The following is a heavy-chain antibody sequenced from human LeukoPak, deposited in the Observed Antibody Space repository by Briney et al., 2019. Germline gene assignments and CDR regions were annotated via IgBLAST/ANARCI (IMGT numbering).Heavy chain of an antibody. CDR1: GYTFTSYG. Sequence: ASVKVSCKASGYTFTSYGISWVRQAPGQGLEWMGWISAYNGNTNYAQKLQGRVTMTTDTSTSTAYMELRSLRSDDTAVYYCATGPCTNTDCEAFDYWGQGTLVTVSS. CDR2: ISAYNGNT. V-gene: IGHV1-18*01. CDR3: ATGPCTNTDCEAFDY. J-gene: IGHJ4*02. D-gene: IGHD2-8*01.